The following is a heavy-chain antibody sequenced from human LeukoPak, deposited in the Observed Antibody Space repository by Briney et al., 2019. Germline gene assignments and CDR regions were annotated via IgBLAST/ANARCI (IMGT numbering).Heavy chain of an antibody. CDR3: ARVGDGYNVDY. Sequence: SQTLSLSCTVSGGSISSGDYYWSWIRQPPGKGLEWIGYIYYSGSTYYNPSLKSRVTISVDTSKNQFSLKLSSVTAADTAVYYCARVGDGYNVDYWGQGTLVTVSS. J-gene: IGHJ4*02. CDR2: IYYSGST. D-gene: IGHD5-24*01. CDR1: GGSISSGDYY. V-gene: IGHV4-30-4*08.